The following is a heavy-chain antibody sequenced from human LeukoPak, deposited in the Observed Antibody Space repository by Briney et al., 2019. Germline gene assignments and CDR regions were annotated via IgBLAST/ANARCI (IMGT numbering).Heavy chain of an antibody. CDR1: GFTFSSYG. CDR3: AKSPVSSCRGSFCYPFDY. Sequence: GGSLRLSCAASGFTFSSYGMHWVRQAPGRGLEWVAFIRYDGSNKYYADSVKGRFTISRDNSRNTLYLQMNTLRAEDTAVYFCAKSPVSSCRGSFCYPFDYWGQGNLVTVSS. CDR2: IRYDGSNK. V-gene: IGHV3-30*02. J-gene: IGHJ4*02. D-gene: IGHD2-15*01.